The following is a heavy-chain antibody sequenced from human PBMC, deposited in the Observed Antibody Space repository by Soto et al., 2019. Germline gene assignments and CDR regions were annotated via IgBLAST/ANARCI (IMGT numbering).Heavy chain of an antibody. CDR3: ANRQYYFDF. V-gene: IGHV3-23*01. J-gene: IGHJ4*02. CDR1: GFTFSSYA. D-gene: IGHD6-19*01. Sequence: GGSLRLSCAASGFTFSSYAMSWVRQAPGKGLEWVSVISGSGGSTYYAESVKGRFTISRDNSKNTLYLQMNSLRAEDTAVYYCANRQYYFDFWGQGTLVTVSS. CDR2: ISGSGGST.